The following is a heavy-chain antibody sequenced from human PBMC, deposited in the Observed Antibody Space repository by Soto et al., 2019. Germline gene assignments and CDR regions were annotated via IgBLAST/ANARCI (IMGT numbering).Heavy chain of an antibody. J-gene: IGHJ5*02. CDR1: GYTFTSYG. CDR3: ARATDATRFLEWLLPWFDP. Sequence: VAVKVSCKASGYTFTSYGISWVRQAPGQGREWMGWISAYNGNTNYAQKLQGRVTMTTDTSTSKAYMELRSLRSDDTAVYYCARATDATRFLEWLLPWFDPWGQGTLVTVSS. D-gene: IGHD3-3*01. CDR2: ISAYNGNT. V-gene: IGHV1-18*01.